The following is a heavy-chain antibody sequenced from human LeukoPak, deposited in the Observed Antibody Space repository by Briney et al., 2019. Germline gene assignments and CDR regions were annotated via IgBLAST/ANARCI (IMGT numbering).Heavy chain of an antibody. D-gene: IGHD5-18*01. Sequence: ASVKVSCKVSGYTLTELSMHWVRQAPGKGLEWMGGFDPEDSETIYAQKFQGRVTMTEDTSTDTAYMELSSLRSEDTAVYYCATDLTVEGVTIIRGYWGQGTLVTVSS. J-gene: IGHJ4*02. CDR1: GYTLTELS. CDR3: ATDLTVEGVTIIRGY. V-gene: IGHV1-24*01. CDR2: FDPEDSET.